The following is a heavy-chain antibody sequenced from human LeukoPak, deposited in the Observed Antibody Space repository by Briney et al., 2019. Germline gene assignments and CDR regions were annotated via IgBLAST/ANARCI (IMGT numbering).Heavy chain of an antibody. D-gene: IGHD4-17*01. CDR1: GYTFTSYA. CDR2: FDPEDGET. Sequence: GASVKVSCKASGYTFTSYAMNWVRQAPGKGLEWMGGFDPEDGETIYAQKFQGRVTMTEDTSTDTAYMELSSLRSEDTAVYYCATIGHPYGIPDRSFDYWGQGTLVTVSS. V-gene: IGHV1-24*01. J-gene: IGHJ4*02. CDR3: ATIGHPYGIPDRSFDY.